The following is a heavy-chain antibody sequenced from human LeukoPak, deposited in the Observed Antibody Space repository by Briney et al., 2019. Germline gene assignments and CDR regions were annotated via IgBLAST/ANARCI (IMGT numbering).Heavy chain of an antibody. Sequence: GGSLRLTCAASGFTFSSYAMHWVRQAPGKGLEWVAVISYDGSNKYYADSVKGRFTISRDNSKNTLYLQMNSLRAEDTAVYYCAKTDSGGSYFRFDYWGQGTLVAVSS. D-gene: IGHD3-22*01. J-gene: IGHJ4*02. V-gene: IGHV3-30-3*01. CDR1: GFTFSSYA. CDR3: AKTDSGGSYFRFDY. CDR2: ISYDGSNK.